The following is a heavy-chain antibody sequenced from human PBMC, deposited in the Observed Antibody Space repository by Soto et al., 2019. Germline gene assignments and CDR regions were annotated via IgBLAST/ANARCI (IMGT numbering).Heavy chain of an antibody. J-gene: IGHJ4*02. CDR1: GLNLDDFA. V-gene: IGHV3-9*01. CDR3: AKGRYDFWSPYYFDS. D-gene: IGHD3-3*01. Sequence: PGGSLRLSCVGTGLNLDDFAMHWVRQAPGKGLEWVSGITWNSRVLAYADSVKGRFTISRDNARNSLYLQMDSLRDEDTALYYCAKGRYDFWSPYYFDSWGQGTPVTVSS. CDR2: ITWNSRVL.